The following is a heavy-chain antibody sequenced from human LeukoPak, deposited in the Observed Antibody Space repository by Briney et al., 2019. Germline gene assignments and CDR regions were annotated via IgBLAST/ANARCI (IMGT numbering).Heavy chain of an antibody. Sequence: ASVKVSCKASGYTFTSYAMHWVRQAPGQRLEWMGWINAGNGNTKYSQKFQGRVTITRDTSASTAYMELSSLRSEDTAVYYCARDRGMIVVVINTTYYFDYWGQGTLVTVSS. CDR3: ARDRGMIVVVINTTYYFDY. J-gene: IGHJ4*02. D-gene: IGHD3-22*01. CDR2: INAGNGNT. CDR1: GYTFTSYA. V-gene: IGHV1-3*01.